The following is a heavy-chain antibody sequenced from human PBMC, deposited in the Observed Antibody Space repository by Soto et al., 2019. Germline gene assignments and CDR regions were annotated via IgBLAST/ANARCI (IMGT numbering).Heavy chain of an antibody. V-gene: IGHV6-1*01. D-gene: IGHD6-19*01. CDR1: GDRVSSNSAA. J-gene: IGHJ6*02. CDR3: VRGSQWLVNPDYYYGMDV. CDR2: TYYRSKWFN. Sequence: TLSLTCAISGDRVSSNSAAWNWIRQSPSRGLEWLGRTYYRSKWFNDYAMSVKSRISISADTSENHFSLHLNSVTPDDTAVYYCVRGSQWLVNPDYYYGMDVWGHGTSVTVSS.